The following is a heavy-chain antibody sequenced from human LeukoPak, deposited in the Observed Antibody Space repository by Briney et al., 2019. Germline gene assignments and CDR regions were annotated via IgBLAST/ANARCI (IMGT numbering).Heavy chain of an antibody. CDR2: IYNSGST. J-gene: IGHJ1*01. CDR1: GFTVGYNY. D-gene: IGHD6-13*01. CDR3: AKVQDGSSWYEYFQH. V-gene: IGHV3-66*01. Sequence: PGGSLRLSCAASGFTVGYNYMTWVRQAPGKGLEWVAAIYNSGSTYYADSVKGRFTISRDNSKNTLYLQMNSLRAEDTAVYYCAKVQDGSSWYEYFQHWGQGTLVTVSS.